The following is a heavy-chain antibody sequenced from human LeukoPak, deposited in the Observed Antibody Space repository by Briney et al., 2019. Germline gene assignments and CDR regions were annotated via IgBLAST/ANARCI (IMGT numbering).Heavy chain of an antibody. Sequence: GGSLRLSCAASGFTFSSYGMHWVRQAPGKGLEWVAFIRYDGSNKYYADSVKGRFTISRDNSKNTLYLQMNSLRAEDTAVYYCAKDPQYYDFWSGYSRYYFDYWGQGTLVTVSS. D-gene: IGHD3-3*01. J-gene: IGHJ4*02. CDR1: GFTFSSYG. CDR2: IRYDGSNK. V-gene: IGHV3-30*02. CDR3: AKDPQYYDFWSGYSRYYFDY.